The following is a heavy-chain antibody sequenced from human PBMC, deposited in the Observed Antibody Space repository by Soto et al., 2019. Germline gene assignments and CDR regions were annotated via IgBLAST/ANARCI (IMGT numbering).Heavy chain of an antibody. V-gene: IGHV3-74*01. J-gene: IGHJ4*02. Sequence: EVQLVESGGGLVQPGGSLRLSCAASGFTFSSYWMHWVRQAPGKGLVWVSRINSDGSSTSYADSVKGRFTISRNNAKNTLYLQMNILGAEDTAVYYCARDLSGMATTRGGGDYWGQGTLVTVSS. CDR3: ARDLSGMATTRGGGDY. CDR2: INSDGSST. D-gene: IGHD1-26*01. CDR1: GFTFSSYW.